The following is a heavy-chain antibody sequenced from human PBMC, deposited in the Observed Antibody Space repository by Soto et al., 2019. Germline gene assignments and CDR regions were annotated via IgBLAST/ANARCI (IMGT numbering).Heavy chain of an antibody. Sequence: ASVKVSCKASGYTFTSYGISWVRQAPGQGLEWMGWISAYNGNTNYAQKLQGRVTMTTDTSTSTAYMELRSLRSDDTAVYYCARTDIVVVVADTNRAFDIWGQGTMVTVSS. D-gene: IGHD2-15*01. CDR3: ARTDIVVVVADTNRAFDI. CDR1: GYTFTSYG. J-gene: IGHJ3*02. CDR2: ISAYNGNT. V-gene: IGHV1-18*01.